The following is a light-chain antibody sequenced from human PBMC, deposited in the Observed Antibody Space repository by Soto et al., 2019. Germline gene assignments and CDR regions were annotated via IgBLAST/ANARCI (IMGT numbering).Light chain of an antibody. CDR1: QSISTW. CDR3: QQYNTFSYT. Sequence: DIQMTQSPSTLSASVGDRVTITCRASQSISTWLAWYQQKPGKAPKLLIYDASSLESGVPSRFSGSGSGTEFTLTISSLQRDDFATYYCQQYNTFSYTFGRGTKLEIK. J-gene: IGKJ2*01. CDR2: DAS. V-gene: IGKV1-5*01.